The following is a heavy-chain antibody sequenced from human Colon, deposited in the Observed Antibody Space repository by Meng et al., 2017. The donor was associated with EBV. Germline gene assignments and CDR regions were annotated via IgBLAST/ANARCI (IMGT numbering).Heavy chain of an antibody. CDR2: INAGNGKT. J-gene: IGHJ4*02. D-gene: IGHD5-24*01. CDR1: GYTFPAYA. V-gene: IGHV1-3*01. CDR3: ARGWSRDGYNTPDY. Sequence: QVQCVQSGAQVKKPGASVNISCKASGYTFPAYAMHWVRQAPGQGLEWMGWINAGNGKTKYSQNFQGRVTIATDTSATTVYMDLSSLRSEDTALYYCARGWSRDGYNTPDYWGQGPLVTVAS.